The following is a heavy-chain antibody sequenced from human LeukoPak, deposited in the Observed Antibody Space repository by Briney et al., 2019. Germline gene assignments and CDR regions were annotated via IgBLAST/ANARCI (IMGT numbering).Heavy chain of an antibody. Sequence: SQTLSLTCTVSGGSISSGNYYWSWIRQPAGKGLEWIGRFDTSGSTYYNPSLKSRVTISVDTSKNQFSLKLSSVTAADTAVYYCARAKGGLLDYWGQGTLVTVSS. V-gene: IGHV4-61*02. J-gene: IGHJ4*02. CDR2: FDTSGST. CDR1: GGSISSGNYY. D-gene: IGHD3-16*01. CDR3: ARAKGGLLDY.